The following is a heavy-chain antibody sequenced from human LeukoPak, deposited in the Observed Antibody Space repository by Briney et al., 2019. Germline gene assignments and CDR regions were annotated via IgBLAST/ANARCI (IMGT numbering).Heavy chain of an antibody. Sequence: GASVKVSCKTSGYSFTGYHIHWVRQAPGQGLEWMGWINPNSGGTRYAQKFQGRVTVTRDTSNSTAYMELSSLRSDDTAVYYCATVRSAWGQQLADYWGQGTLVTVSS. CDR1: GYSFTGYH. V-gene: IGHV1-2*02. CDR2: INPNSGGT. D-gene: IGHD6-13*01. CDR3: ATVRSAWGQQLADY. J-gene: IGHJ4*02.